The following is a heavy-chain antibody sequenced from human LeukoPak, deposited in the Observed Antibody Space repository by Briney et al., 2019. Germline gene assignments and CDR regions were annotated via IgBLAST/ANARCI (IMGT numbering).Heavy chain of an antibody. D-gene: IGHD4-17*01. CDR3: ASARYGDSYMDV. Sequence: GGSLRLSCAASGFTFSSYSMNWVRQAPGKGLEWVSSISSSSSYIYYADSVKGRFTISRDNAKNSLCLQMNSLRAEDTAVYYCASARYGDSYMDVWGKGTTVTVSS. J-gene: IGHJ6*03. CDR2: ISSSSSYI. V-gene: IGHV3-21*01. CDR1: GFTFSSYS.